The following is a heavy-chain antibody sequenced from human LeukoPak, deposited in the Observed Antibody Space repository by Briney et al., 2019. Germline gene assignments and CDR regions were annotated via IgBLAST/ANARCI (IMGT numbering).Heavy chain of an antibody. CDR2: IYYSGRT. D-gene: IGHD4-17*01. J-gene: IGHJ4*02. CDR3: ARDSDYLGFDY. CDR1: GGSISSYY. V-gene: IGHV4-59*01. Sequence: SETLSLTCTVSGGSISSYYWSWIRQPPGKGLEWIGYIYYSGRTKYNPSLKSRVTISVDTSENQFSLKLSSVTAADTAVYYCARDSDYLGFDYWGQGTLVTVSS.